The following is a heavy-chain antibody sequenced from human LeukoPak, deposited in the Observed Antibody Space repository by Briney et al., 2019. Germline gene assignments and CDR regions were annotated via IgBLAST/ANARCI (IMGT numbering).Heavy chain of an antibody. J-gene: IGHJ6*02. V-gene: IGHV1-18*01. CDR1: GYTFTSYG. CDR2: ISAYNGNT. D-gene: IGHD4-23*01. Sequence: GASVTVSCKASGYTFTSYGISWVRPAPGQGREWMGWISAYNGNTNYAQKLQGRVTMTTDTSTSTAYMELRSLRSDDTAVYYCARDRPRSFGGNLDYYYYYGMDVWGQGTTVTVSS. CDR3: ARDRPRSFGGNLDYYYYYGMDV.